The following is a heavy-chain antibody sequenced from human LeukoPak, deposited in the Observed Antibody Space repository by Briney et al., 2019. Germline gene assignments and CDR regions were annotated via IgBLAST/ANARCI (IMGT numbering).Heavy chain of an antibody. CDR1: GITLSNYG. CDR3: ATMGPLDY. V-gene: IGHV3-23*01. Sequence: GGSLRLSCAVSGITLSNYGMSWVRQAPGKGLEWVAGISGSGGGTNYADSVKGRFTISRDNSKNSLYLQMNSLRSEDTALYYCATMGPLDYWGQGTLVTVSS. D-gene: IGHD3-10*01. CDR2: ISGSGGGT. J-gene: IGHJ4*02.